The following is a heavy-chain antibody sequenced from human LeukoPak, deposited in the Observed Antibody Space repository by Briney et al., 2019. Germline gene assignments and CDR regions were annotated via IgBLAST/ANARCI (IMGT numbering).Heavy chain of an antibody. Sequence: ASVKVSCKASGGTFSSYAISWVRQAPGQGLEWMGGIIPIFGTANYAQKFQGRVTITADESTSTAYKELSSLRSEDTAVYYCARAPSGVWSGYPPFDYWGQGTLVTVSS. CDR1: GGTFSSYA. CDR3: ARAPSGVWSGYPPFDY. J-gene: IGHJ4*02. V-gene: IGHV1-69*13. CDR2: IIPIFGTA. D-gene: IGHD3-3*01.